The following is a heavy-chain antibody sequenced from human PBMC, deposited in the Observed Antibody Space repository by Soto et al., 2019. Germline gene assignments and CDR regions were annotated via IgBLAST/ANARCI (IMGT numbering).Heavy chain of an antibody. V-gene: IGHV1-18*01. CDR1: GYTFTSYG. D-gene: IGHD6-19*01. CDR3: AREPAGAVAGTGLRGSYSYYYCMDV. J-gene: IGHJ6*02. Sequence: ASVKVSCKASGYTFTSYGISWVRQAPGQGLEWMGWISAYNGNTKYAQKLKGRVTMTTYTSTSTAYMGLRSLRSDDTAVYYCAREPAGAVAGTGLRGSYSYYYCMDVWGQGTTVTVSS. CDR2: ISAYNGNT.